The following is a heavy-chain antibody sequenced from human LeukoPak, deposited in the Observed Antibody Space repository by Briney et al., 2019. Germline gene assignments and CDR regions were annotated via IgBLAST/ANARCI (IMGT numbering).Heavy chain of an antibody. J-gene: IGHJ4*02. V-gene: IGHV3-30*02. Sequence: GGSLRLSCAASGFGFSGYGMHWVRQTPGKGLEWVAFIRYDGSTKDYADSVRGRFTISRDNSKNTLYLQMNSLRDEDTAVYYCARDFSEKWLHNYFDYWGQGTLVTVSS. CDR3: ARDFSEKWLHNYFDY. CDR2: IRYDGSTK. CDR1: GFGFSGYG. D-gene: IGHD5-12*01.